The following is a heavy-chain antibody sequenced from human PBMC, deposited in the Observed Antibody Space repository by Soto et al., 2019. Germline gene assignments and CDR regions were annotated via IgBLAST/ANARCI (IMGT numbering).Heavy chain of an antibody. CDR2: ISSSGTID. D-gene: IGHD3-10*01. Sequence: QVQLVESGGGLVKPGGSLRLSCVASGFTLSGYYMSWIRQALGKGLEWVSYISSSGTIDNYADSVKGRFTISRDNAKNSLFLQMNGLRAEDTAVYYCARRTMGNYYYMDVWGKGTTVTVSS. CDR1: GFTLSGYY. CDR3: ARRTMGNYYYMDV. V-gene: IGHV3-11*01. J-gene: IGHJ6*03.